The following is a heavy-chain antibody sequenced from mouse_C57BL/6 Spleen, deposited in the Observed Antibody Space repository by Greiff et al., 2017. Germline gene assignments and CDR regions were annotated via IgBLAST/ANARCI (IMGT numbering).Heavy chain of an antibody. J-gene: IGHJ2*01. Sequence: QVQLKESGAELAKPGASVTLSCNASGYTFTSYWMHWVKQRPGQGLEWIGYINPSSGYTKYNQKFKDKATLTADKSSSTAYMQLSSLTYEDSAVYYCARDYSNYGFDYWGQGTTLTVSS. V-gene: IGHV1-7*01. CDR3: ARDYSNYGFDY. CDR1: GYTFTSYW. D-gene: IGHD2-5*01. CDR2: INPSSGYT.